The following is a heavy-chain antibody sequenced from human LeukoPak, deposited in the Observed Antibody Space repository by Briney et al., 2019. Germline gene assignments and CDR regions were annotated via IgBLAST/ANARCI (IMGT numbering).Heavy chain of an antibody. V-gene: IGHV3-21*01. CDR2: ISSSSNYI. Sequence: GGSLRLSCAASGFTFSSYSMNWVRQAPGKGLEWVSFISSSSNYIYYADSVKGRFTISRDNAKNSLYLQMNSLRAEDTAVYYCARDGGSDAFDIWGQGTMVTVSS. CDR3: ARDGGSDAFDI. CDR1: GFTFSSYS. J-gene: IGHJ3*02.